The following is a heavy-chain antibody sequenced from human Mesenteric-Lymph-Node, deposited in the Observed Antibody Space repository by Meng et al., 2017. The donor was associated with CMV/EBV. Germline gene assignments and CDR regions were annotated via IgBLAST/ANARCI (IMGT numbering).Heavy chain of an antibody. CDR2: IYYSGTT. Sequence: SETLSLTCTVSGGSISPYYWSWIRQPPGKGLEWIAYIYYSGTTNYNPALKSRVTISVDTSKNQFSLNLSSVTAADTAVYYCTRVVGGYDDVWGTHRPYYFDYWGHGTLVTVSS. J-gene: IGHJ4*01. V-gene: IGHV4-59*01. CDR3: TRVVGGYDDVWGTHRPYYFDY. CDR1: GGSISPYY. D-gene: IGHD3-16*02.